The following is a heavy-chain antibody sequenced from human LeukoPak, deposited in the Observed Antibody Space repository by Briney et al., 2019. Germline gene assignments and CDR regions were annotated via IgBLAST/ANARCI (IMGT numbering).Heavy chain of an antibody. CDR3: ARVGGDTAMVNQDWFDP. CDR1: GGSISSYY. Sequence: SSETLSLTCTVSGGSISSYYWSWIRQPPGKGLEWIGYIYYSGSTNYNPSLKSRVTISVDTSKNQFSLKLSPVTAADTAVYYCARVGGDTAMVNQDWFDPWGQGTLVTVSS. V-gene: IGHV4-59*01. D-gene: IGHD5-18*01. CDR2: IYYSGST. J-gene: IGHJ5*02.